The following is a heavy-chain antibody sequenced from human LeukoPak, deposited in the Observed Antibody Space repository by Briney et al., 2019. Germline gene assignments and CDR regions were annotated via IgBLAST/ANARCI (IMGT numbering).Heavy chain of an antibody. V-gene: IGHV1-2*02. Sequence: ASVKVSCKASGYTFTGYYMHWVRQAPGQGLEWMGWINPNSGGTNYAQKFQGRVTMTRDTSISTAYMELSRLRSDDTAVYYCASRWEANAEDAFDIWGQGTMVTVSS. CDR2: INPNSGGT. D-gene: IGHD1-26*01. CDR1: GYTFTGYY. J-gene: IGHJ3*02. CDR3: ASRWEANAEDAFDI.